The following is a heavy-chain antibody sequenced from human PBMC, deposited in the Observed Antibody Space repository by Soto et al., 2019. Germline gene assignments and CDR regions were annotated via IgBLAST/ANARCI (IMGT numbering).Heavy chain of an antibody. CDR1: GGSISSYY. Sequence: SETLSLTCTVSGGSISSYYWSWIRQPPGKGLEWIGYIYYSGSTNYNPSLKSRVTISVDTSKNQFSLKLSSVTAADTAVYYCARLYSGYDSHPRYYYYYMDVWGKGTTVTVSS. D-gene: IGHD5-12*01. V-gene: IGHV4-59*01. CDR2: IYYSGST. J-gene: IGHJ6*03. CDR3: ARLYSGYDSHPRYYYYYMDV.